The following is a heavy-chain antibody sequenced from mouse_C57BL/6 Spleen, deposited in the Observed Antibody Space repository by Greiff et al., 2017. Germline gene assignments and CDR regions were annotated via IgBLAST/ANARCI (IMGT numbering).Heavy chain of an antibody. J-gene: IGHJ1*03. CDR1: GFSLTSYG. V-gene: IGHV2-2*01. CDR2: IWSGGST. CDR3: ARNCYYGSSLWYFDV. D-gene: IGHD1-1*01. Sequence: VQLQQSGPGLVQPSQSLSITCTVSGFSLTSYGVHWVRQSPGKGLEWLGVIWSGGSTDYNAAFISRLSISKDNSKSQVFFKMNSLQADDTAIYYCARNCYYGSSLWYFDVWGTGTTVTVSS.